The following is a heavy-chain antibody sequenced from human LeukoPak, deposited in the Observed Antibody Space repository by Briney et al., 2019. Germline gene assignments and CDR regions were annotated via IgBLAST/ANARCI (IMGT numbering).Heavy chain of an antibody. V-gene: IGHV4-4*07. D-gene: IGHD2-2*01. J-gene: IGHJ2*01. CDR2: IYTSGGT. CDR3: ARYCSSTNCYHWYFDL. CDR1: GGSISSYY. Sequence: SETLSLTCTVSGGSISSYYWSWIRQPAGRGLEWIGRIYTSGGTNYNPSLESRVTMSVDTSKNQFSLRLSSVTAADTAVYYCARYCSSTNCYHWYFDLWGRGTLVTVSS.